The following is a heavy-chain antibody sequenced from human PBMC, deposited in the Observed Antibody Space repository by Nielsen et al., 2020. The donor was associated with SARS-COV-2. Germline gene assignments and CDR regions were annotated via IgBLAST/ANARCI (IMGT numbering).Heavy chain of an antibody. J-gene: IGHJ6*02. CDR3: ARERVGGITIFGVVTRYGMDV. CDR1: GGSISSYY. Sequence: SETLSLTCTVSGGSISSYYWSWIRQHPGKGLEWIGYIYYSGSTYYNPSLKSRVTISVDTSKNQFSLKLSSVTAADTAVYYCARERVGGITIFGVVTRYGMDVWGQGTTVTVSS. V-gene: IGHV4-59*06. CDR2: IYYSGST. D-gene: IGHD3-3*01.